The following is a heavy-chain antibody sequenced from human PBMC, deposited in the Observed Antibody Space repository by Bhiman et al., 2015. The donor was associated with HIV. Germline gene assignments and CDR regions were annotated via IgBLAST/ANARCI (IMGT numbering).Heavy chain of an antibody. Sequence: QVRLVEPGRGVVHPGGSLRLSCVTSGFTFENFPMHWVRQAPGKGLEWVALISYDGSDKYYSDSVKGRFTISRDNSKNTLYLQMNSLRADDTAFYFCAKDGMWFRAERYFFDYWGQGTLVTVSS. D-gene: IGHD2-21*01. CDR3: AKDGMWFRAERYFFDY. CDR2: ISYDGSDK. V-gene: IGHV3-33*05. CDR1: GFTFENFP. J-gene: IGHJ4*02.